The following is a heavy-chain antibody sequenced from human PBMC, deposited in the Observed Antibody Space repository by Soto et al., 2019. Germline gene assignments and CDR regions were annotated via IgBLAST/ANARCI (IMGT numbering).Heavy chain of an antibody. Sequence: GGSLRLSCAASGFIFSTYAMNWVRQAPGKGLEWVSAISNSGGSTYYAESVRGRFTISRDNSINTLYLQMSSLRTEDTAVYYCAHPRGYGVFDAVDIWGQGTMVNVSS. J-gene: IGHJ3*02. D-gene: IGHD4-17*01. CDR1: GFIFSTYA. CDR2: ISNSGGST. CDR3: AHPRGYGVFDAVDI. V-gene: IGHV3-23*01.